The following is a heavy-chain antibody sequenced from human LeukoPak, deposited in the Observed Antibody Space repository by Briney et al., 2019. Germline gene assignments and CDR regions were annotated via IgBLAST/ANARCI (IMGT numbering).Heavy chain of an antibody. CDR2: IIPIFGTG. Sequence: ASVKVSCKASGGTFSSYAISWVRQAPGQGLEWMGGIIPIFGTGNYAQKFQGRVTITADESTSTAYMELSSLRSEDTAVYYCARSRPGYHYYYYGMDVWGQGTTVTVSS. V-gene: IGHV1-69*13. D-gene: IGHD5-12*01. J-gene: IGHJ6*02. CDR3: ARSRPGYHYYYYGMDV. CDR1: GGTFSSYA.